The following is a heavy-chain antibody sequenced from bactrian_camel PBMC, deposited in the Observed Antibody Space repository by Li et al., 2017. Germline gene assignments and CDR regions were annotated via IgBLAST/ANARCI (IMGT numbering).Heavy chain of an antibody. J-gene: IGHJ6*01. CDR1: GYISSRHC. D-gene: IGHD3*01. Sequence: DVQLVESGGGSVQAGGSLRLSCTHSGYISSRHCMGWFRQAPGKAREGIAGIRRDGDEYYAGSVKGRFTISQDNAKNIIYLQMSSLTPDDTAMYYCAAGTRIIVGDYCVGIATWGQGTQVTVS. CDR2: IRRDGDE. V-gene: IGHV3S31*01. CDR3: AAGTRIIVGDYCVGIAT.